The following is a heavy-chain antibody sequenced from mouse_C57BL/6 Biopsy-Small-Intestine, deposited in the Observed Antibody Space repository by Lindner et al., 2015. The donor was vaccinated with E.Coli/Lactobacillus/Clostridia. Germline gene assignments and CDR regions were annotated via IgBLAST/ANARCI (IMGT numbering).Heavy chain of an antibody. V-gene: IGHV1-63*01. J-gene: IGHJ2*01. CDR2: IYPGGGYT. CDR1: GYTFTNYW. CDR3: ARRPVPYYFDY. Sequence: VQLQESGAELVRPGTSVKMSCKASGYTFTNYWIGWAKQRPGHGLEWIGDIYPGGGYTNYNEKFKGKATLTADKSSSTAYMQFSSLTSEDSAIYYCARRPVPYYFDYWGQGTTLTVSS.